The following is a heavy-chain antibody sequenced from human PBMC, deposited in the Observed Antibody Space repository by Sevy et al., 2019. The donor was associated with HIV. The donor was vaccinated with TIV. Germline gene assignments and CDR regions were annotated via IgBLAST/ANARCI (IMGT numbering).Heavy chain of an antibody. V-gene: IGHV3-30-3*01. Sequence: GGSLRLSCAASGFTFSSYAMHWVRQAPGKGLEWVAVISYDGSNKYYADSVKGRFTISRDNSKNTLYLQMNSLRAEDTAVYYCARDTDTPGYGMDVWGQGTTVTVSS. CDR3: ARDTDTPGYGMDV. D-gene: IGHD5-18*01. J-gene: IGHJ6*02. CDR2: ISYDGSNK. CDR1: GFTFSSYA.